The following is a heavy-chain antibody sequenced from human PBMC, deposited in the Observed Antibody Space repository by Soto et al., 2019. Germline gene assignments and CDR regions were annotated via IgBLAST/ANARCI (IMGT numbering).Heavy chain of an antibody. V-gene: IGHV3-53*01. Sequence: EVPLVESGGGLIQPGGSLRLSCEASGFTFSSNDMNWVRQAPGKGLEWVSLIWTSGSTAYADSVKGRFTISRDNSKSALYLHMSSLRAEDTAVYYCATSPLLRGVPWGQGTMVTVSS. CDR3: ATSPLLRGVP. D-gene: IGHD3-16*01. CDR2: IWTSGST. CDR1: GFTFSSND. J-gene: IGHJ3*01.